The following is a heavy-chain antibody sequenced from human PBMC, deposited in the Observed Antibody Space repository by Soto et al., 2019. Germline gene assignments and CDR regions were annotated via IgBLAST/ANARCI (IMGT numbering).Heavy chain of an antibody. J-gene: IGHJ6*02. CDR2: IQSGGDT. Sequence: EVQLVESGGDLVQPGGSLRLSCAASGFAVSSNYMTWVRQAPGKGLEWVLVIQSGGDTHYADTVRGTFTTSRDNSKNTLYLQMNSLRAEDTAVYYCARSRTGTTYGGMDVWGQGTTGTVSS. CDR1: GFAVSSNY. CDR3: ARSRTGTTYGGMDV. D-gene: IGHD1-1*01. V-gene: IGHV3-66*01.